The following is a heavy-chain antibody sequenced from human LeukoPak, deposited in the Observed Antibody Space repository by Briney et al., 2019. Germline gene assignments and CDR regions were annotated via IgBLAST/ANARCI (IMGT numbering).Heavy chain of an antibody. CDR1: GGSISSGSYY. CDR3: GIGGGSYLKFDY. J-gene: IGHJ4*02. Sequence: SETLSLTCTVSGGSISSGSYYWGWIRQPPGKGLEWIGSIYYSGSTYYNPSLKSRVTISVDTSKNQFSLKLSSVTAADTAVYYCGIGGGSYLKFDYWGQGTLVTVSS. V-gene: IGHV4-39*01. D-gene: IGHD1-26*01. CDR2: IYYSGST.